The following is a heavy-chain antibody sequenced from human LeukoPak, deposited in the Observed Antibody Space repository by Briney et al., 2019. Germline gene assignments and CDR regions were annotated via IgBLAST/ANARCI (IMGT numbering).Heavy chain of an antibody. D-gene: IGHD1-26*01. CDR3: AREVGIVSFNL. Sequence: ASVKVSCKASGYTFTGNHVHWLRQAPGQGLDWMGWIDPNSGGTKYAQKFQDRVTMTSDTSISTAYMELSGLRSDDTAVYFCAREVGIVSFNLWGRDTLVTVSS. CDR2: IDPNSGGT. V-gene: IGHV1-2*02. CDR1: GYTFTGNH. J-gene: IGHJ2*01.